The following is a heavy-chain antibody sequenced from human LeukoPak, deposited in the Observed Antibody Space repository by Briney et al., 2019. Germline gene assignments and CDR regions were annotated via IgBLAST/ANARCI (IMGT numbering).Heavy chain of an antibody. CDR2: ISYDGSNK. CDR3: ARDLLGGYR. CDR1: GFTFSSYA. D-gene: IGHD5-12*01. V-gene: IGHV3-30-3*01. Sequence: PGRSLRLSCAASGFTFSSYAMHWVGQAPGKGLEWVAVISYDGSNKYYADSVKGRFTISRDNSKNTLYLQMNSLRAEDTAVYYCARDLLGGYRWGHGTLVTVSS. J-gene: IGHJ4*01.